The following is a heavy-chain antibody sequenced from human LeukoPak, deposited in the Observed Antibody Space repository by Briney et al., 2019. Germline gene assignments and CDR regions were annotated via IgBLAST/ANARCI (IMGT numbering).Heavy chain of an antibody. J-gene: IGHJ6*03. CDR2: IGTTGDT. CDR3: ARDRGGGHMDV. V-gene: IGHV3-13*01. CDR1: GFTFTTYD. D-gene: IGHD2-15*01. Sequence: PGGSLRLSCAASGFTFTTYDMHWVRQATGKGLEWVSAIGTTGDTYYPGSVKGRFTISIENAKNSLYLQMNSLRAGDTAVYYCARDRGGGHMDVWGKGTTVTVSS.